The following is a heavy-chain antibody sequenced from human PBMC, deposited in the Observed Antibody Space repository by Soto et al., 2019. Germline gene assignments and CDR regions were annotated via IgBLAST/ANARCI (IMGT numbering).Heavy chain of an antibody. D-gene: IGHD6-6*01. CDR1: GFTFSSYG. Sequence: GGSLRLSCAASGFTFSSYGMHWVRQAPGKGLEWVAVISYDGSNKYYADSVKGRFTISRDNSKNTLYLQMNILRAEDTAVYYCAKGSIVRVYYYYGMDVWGQGTTVTVSS. J-gene: IGHJ6*02. CDR3: AKGSIVRVYYYYGMDV. CDR2: ISYDGSNK. V-gene: IGHV3-30*18.